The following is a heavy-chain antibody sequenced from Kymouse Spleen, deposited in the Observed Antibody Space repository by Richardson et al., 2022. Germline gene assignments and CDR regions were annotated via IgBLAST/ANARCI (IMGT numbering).Heavy chain of an antibody. CDR2: ISYDGSNK. J-gene: IGHJ4*02. V-gene: IGHV3-30*18. CDR1: GFTFSSYG. CDR3: ARSPYSNYMYYFDY. Sequence: QVQLVESGGGVVQPGRSLRLSCAASGFTFSSYGMHWVRQAPGKGLEWVAVISYDGSNKYYADSVKGRFTISRDNSKNTLYLQMNSLRAEDTAVYYCARSPYSNYMYYFDYWGQGTLVTVSS. D-gene: IGHD4-11,IGHD4-11*01.